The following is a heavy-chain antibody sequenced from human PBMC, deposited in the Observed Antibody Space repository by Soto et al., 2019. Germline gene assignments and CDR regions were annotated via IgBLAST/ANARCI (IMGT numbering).Heavy chain of an antibody. Sequence: RASVKVSCKASGYTFTSYAMHWVRQAPGQRLEWMGWINAGNGNTKYSQKFQGRVTITRDTSASTAYMELRSLRSDDTAVYYCARGVGASYYFDYWGQGTLVTVSS. D-gene: IGHD1-26*01. CDR1: GYTFTSYA. J-gene: IGHJ4*02. CDR2: INAGNGNT. CDR3: ARGVGASYYFDY. V-gene: IGHV1-3*01.